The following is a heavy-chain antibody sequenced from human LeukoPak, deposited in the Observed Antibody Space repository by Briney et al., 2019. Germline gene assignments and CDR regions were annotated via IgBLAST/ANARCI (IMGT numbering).Heavy chain of an antibody. CDR1: GGSISSYY. CDR2: IYYSGCT. Sequence: SETLSLTCTVSGGSISSYYWSWIRQPPGKGLEWIGYIYYSGCTNYDPSLKSRVTISVDTSKNQFSLKLSSVTAADTAVYYCARAPDYYMDVWGKGTTVTVSS. J-gene: IGHJ6*03. V-gene: IGHV4-59*01. CDR3: ARAPDYYMDV.